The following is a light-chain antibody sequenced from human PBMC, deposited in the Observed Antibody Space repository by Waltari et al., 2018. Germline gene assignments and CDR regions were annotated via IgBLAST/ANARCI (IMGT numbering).Light chain of an antibody. J-gene: IGKJ4*01. V-gene: IGKV1-12*01. Sequence: DIQMTQSPSSVSASVGDSVTIACRASQGIGGYLAWYQQKPGKAPNLLNNDASTLESGVHSRLSGSGAGTEYSLTISGLQAEGFATYYCQHVHSSPLTFGGGTKVEIK. CDR2: DAS. CDR1: QGIGGY. CDR3: QHVHSSPLT.